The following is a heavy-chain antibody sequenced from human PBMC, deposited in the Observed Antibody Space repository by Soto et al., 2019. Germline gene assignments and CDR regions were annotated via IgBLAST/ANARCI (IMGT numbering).Heavy chain of an antibody. J-gene: IGHJ1*01. CDR1: GFTFSSYW. V-gene: IGHV3-74*01. Sequence: EVQLVESGGGLVQPGGSLRLSCVASGFTFSSYWMHWVRQAPGKGLVWVSSISNDGSSTSYADPVKGRFTISRDNAKNTLYLQMNSLRAEDTAVYHGARLPNKSPQNWGQGTLVIVSP. CDR2: ISNDGSST. CDR3: ARLPNKSPQN.